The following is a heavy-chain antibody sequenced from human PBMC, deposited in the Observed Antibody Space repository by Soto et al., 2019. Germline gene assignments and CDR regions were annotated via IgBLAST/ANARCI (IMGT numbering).Heavy chain of an antibody. CDR2: INHSGST. V-gene: IGHV4-34*01. J-gene: IGHJ6*02. CDR1: GGSFSGYY. Sequence: PSETLSLTCAVYGGSFSGYYWSWIRQPPGKGLEWIGEINHSGSTNYNPSLKSRVTISVDTSKNQSSLKLSSVTAADTAVYYCARGLELRYFDWLLRDYYYGMDVWGQGTTVTVSS. CDR3: ARGLELRYFDWLLRDYYYGMDV. D-gene: IGHD3-9*01.